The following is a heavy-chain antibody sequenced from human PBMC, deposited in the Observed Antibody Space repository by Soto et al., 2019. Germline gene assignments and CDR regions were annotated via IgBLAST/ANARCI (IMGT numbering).Heavy chain of an antibody. Sequence: QVQLVESGGGVVQPGRSLRLSCAASGFTFSSYAMHWVRQAPGKGLEWVAVISYDGSNKYYADSVKGRFTISRDNSKNTLYLQMNSLRAEDTAVYYCARDQWSSSSLSSLYYYYYGMDVWGQGTTVTVSS. D-gene: IGHD6-13*01. J-gene: IGHJ6*02. CDR2: ISYDGSNK. V-gene: IGHV3-30-3*01. CDR1: GFTFSSYA. CDR3: ARDQWSSSSLSSLYYYYYGMDV.